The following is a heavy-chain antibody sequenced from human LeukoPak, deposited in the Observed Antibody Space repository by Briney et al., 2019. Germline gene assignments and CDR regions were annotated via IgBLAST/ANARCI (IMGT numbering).Heavy chain of an antibody. CDR2: INHSGST. Sequence: SETLSLTCAVYGGSFSGYYWSWIRQPPGKGLEWIGEINHSGSTNYNPSLKSRVTISVDTSKNQFSLKLSSVTAADTAVYYCARGLNCYYMDVWGKGTTVTVSS. CDR1: GGSFSGYY. J-gene: IGHJ6*03. CDR3: ARGLNCYYMDV. V-gene: IGHV4-34*01.